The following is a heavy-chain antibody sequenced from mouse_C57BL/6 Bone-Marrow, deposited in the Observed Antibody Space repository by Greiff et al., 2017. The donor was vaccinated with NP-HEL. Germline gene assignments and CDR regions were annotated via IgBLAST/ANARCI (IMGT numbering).Heavy chain of an antibody. CDR2: ISSGGSYT. Sequence: VQLKESGGDLVKPGGSLKLSCAASGFTFSSYGMSWVRQTPDKRLEWVATISSGGSYTYYPDSVKGRFTISRDNAKNTLYLQMSSLKSEDTAMYYCARRDYDYDGAWFAYWGQGTLVTVSA. CDR1: GFTFSSYG. CDR3: ARRDYDYDGAWFAY. J-gene: IGHJ3*01. V-gene: IGHV5-6*01. D-gene: IGHD2-4*01.